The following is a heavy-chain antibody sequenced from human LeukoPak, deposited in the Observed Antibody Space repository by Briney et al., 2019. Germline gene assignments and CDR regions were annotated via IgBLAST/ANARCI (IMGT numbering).Heavy chain of an antibody. CDR1: GGSISSGGYY. V-gene: IGHV4-31*03. D-gene: IGHD5-18*01. CDR2: IYYSGST. Sequence: PSETLSLTCTVSGGSISSGGYYWSWIRQHPGKGLEWIGYIYYSGSTNYNPSLKSRVTISVDTSKNQFSLKLSSVTAADTAVYYCARGRRGYSYGYSYYFDYWGQGTLVTVSS. CDR3: ARGRRGYSYGYSYYFDY. J-gene: IGHJ4*02.